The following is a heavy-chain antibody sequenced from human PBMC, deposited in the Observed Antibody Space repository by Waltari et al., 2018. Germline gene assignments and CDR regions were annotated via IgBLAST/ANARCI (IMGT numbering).Heavy chain of an antibody. CDR3: AKEGPTNGDYWHFDL. D-gene: IGHD7-27*01. J-gene: IGHJ2*01. CDR2: ISGNGETT. Sequence: EGQLLESGGGLVQPGGSLRLSCASSGFFLSDYAMGWVRQTPGKGLEWVSTISGNGETTYYADSVKGRFTISRDSSKNTLYLQMSSLGAADTAMYYCAKEGPTNGDYWHFDLWGRGMLVAVSS. CDR1: GFFLSDYA. V-gene: IGHV3-23*01.